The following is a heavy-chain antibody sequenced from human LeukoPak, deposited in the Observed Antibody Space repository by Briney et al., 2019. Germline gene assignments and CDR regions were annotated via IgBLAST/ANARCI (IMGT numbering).Heavy chain of an antibody. V-gene: IGHV4-59*08. CDR1: GGSISSYY. D-gene: IGHD5-12*01. CDR2: IYYSGST. Sequence: PSETLSLTCTDSGGSISSYYWSWIRQPPGKGLEWIGHIYYSGSTIYSPSLKSRVTISVDTSKNQFSLKLSSVTAADTAVYYCASKKVATMGFYYYYYMDVWGKGTTVTVSS. CDR3: ASKKVATMGFYYYYYMDV. J-gene: IGHJ6*03.